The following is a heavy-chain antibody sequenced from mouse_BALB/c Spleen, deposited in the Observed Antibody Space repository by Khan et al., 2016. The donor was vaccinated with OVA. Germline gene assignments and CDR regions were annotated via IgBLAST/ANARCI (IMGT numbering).Heavy chain of an antibody. V-gene: IGHV1S132*01. CDR1: GYIFTSYW. D-gene: IGHD3-2*02. CDR2: IYPGTNNT. CDR3: AREEALYYFDY. J-gene: IGHJ2*01. Sequence: VQLQESGAELVRPGASVNLSCKTSGYIFTSYWIHWVKQRSGQGLEWFARIYPGTNNTYYNEKLKDKVTLTADKSSSTVYMQLSSLKSEDSAVYFCAREEALYYFDYWGQGTTLTGSS.